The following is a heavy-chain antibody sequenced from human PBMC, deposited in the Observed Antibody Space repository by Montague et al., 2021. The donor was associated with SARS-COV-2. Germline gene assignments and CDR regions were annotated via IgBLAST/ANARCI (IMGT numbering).Heavy chain of an antibody. J-gene: IGHJ4*02. D-gene: IGHD6-13*01. V-gene: IGHV3-9*01. CDR2: ISWDSGSI. Sequence: SLRLSCAASGFTFGNYAIHWVRQAPGKGLEWVSGISWDSGSIGYADSVKGRFTISRDNAKNSLYLQMNSLRAEDTALYYCAKTREAQDSSSWYGLRWCDYDYWGQGTLVTVSS. CDR3: AKTREAQDSSSWYGLRWCDYDY. CDR1: GFTFGNYA.